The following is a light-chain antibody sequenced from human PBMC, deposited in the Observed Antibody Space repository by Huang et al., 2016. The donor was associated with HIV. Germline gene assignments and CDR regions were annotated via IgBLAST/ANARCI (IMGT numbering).Light chain of an antibody. CDR3: QQGNSFPLT. CDR1: QDIRTW. V-gene: IGKV1D-12*01. CDR2: AAS. J-gene: IGKJ4*01. Sequence: DIQMTQSPSSVSVSVGERVTITCRARQDIRTWLAWYQKKPGRAPKVLIFAASKLQTGVPSRFSGSGSGTDCTLTISSLQPEDFATYYCQQGNSFPLTFGGGTKVEIK.